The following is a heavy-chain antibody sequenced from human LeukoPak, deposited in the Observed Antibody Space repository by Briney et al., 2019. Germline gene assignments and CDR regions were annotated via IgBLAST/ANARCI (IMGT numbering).Heavy chain of an antibody. CDR1: GGSISSYY. V-gene: IGHV4-59*01. J-gene: IGHJ6*02. CDR2: IYYSGST. D-gene: IGHD2-8*02. Sequence: SETLSLTCTVSGGSISSYYWSWIRQPPGKGLEWIGYIYYSGSTNYNPSLKSRVTISVDTSKNQFSLKLSSVTAADTAVYYCAREQYWGSDGMDVWGQGTTVTVSS. CDR3: AREQYWGSDGMDV.